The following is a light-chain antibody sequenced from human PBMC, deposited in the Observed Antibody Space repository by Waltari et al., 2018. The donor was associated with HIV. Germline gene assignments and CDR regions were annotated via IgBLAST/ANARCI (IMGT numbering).Light chain of an antibody. Sequence: QSALTQPASVSGSPGQSITIPCPGTSSDVGGYNIVSWYQQHPGKAPKLMIYEVSNRPSGVSNRFSGSKSGNTASLTISGLQAEDEADYYCSSYTSSSTLVVFGGGTKLTVL. CDR3: SSYTSSSTLVV. J-gene: IGLJ2*01. CDR2: EVS. V-gene: IGLV2-14*01. CDR1: SSDVGGYNI.